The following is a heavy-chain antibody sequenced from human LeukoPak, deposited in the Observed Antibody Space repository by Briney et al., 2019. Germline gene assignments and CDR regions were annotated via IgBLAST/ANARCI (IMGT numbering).Heavy chain of an antibody. J-gene: IGHJ4*02. D-gene: IGHD3-3*01. CDR1: GFTFSSYA. V-gene: IGHV3-64*01. CDR2: ISSNGGST. CDR3: ARGSRITIFGVVGNDY. Sequence: PGGSLRLSCAASGFTFSSYAMHWVRQAPGKGLEYVSAISSNGGSTYYANSVKGRFTISRDNSKNTLYLQMGSLRAEDVAVYYCARGSRITIFGVVGNDYWGQGTLVTVSS.